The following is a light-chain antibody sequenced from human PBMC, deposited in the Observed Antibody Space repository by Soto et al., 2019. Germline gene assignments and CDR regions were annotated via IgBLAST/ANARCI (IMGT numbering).Light chain of an antibody. V-gene: IGKV1-5*01. J-gene: IGKJ5*01. Sequence: IQMTQSPSTLSASVGDSVSITCRASQNVSVSLAWYQHKPGRAPKLLIYGASTLQSGVPARFSGSGSGTDFTLTISNLQPEDFATYYCQQLNAYPLTFGQGTRLEIK. CDR3: QQLNAYPLT. CDR1: QNVSVS. CDR2: GAS.